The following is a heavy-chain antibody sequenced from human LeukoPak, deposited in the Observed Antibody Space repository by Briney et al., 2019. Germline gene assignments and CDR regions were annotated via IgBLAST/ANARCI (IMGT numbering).Heavy chain of an antibody. Sequence: GGSLRLSCAASGFTFDDYAMHWVRQAPGKGLEWVSGISWNSGSIGYADSVKGRFTISRDNAKNSLYLQMNSLRAEDTALYYCAKGSMAFDIWGQGTMVTVSS. CDR2: ISWNSGSI. CDR1: GFTFDDYA. CDR3: AKGSMAFDI. J-gene: IGHJ3*02. D-gene: IGHD2-8*01. V-gene: IGHV3-9*01.